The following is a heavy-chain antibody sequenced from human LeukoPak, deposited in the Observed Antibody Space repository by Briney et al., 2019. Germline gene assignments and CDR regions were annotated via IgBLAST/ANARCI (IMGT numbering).Heavy chain of an antibody. D-gene: IGHD6-19*01. CDR2: VSYSGTTT. Sequence: GGSLRLSCAASGFTFNSYSIMWVRQAPGKGLEWVSYVSYSGTTTYYADSVKGRFTISRDNSKNPLYLQMNSLRAEDTAVYYCARDRWVARKFEGDFDYWGQGTLVTVSS. CDR3: ARDRWVARKFEGDFDY. CDR1: GFTFNSYS. V-gene: IGHV3-48*03. J-gene: IGHJ4*02.